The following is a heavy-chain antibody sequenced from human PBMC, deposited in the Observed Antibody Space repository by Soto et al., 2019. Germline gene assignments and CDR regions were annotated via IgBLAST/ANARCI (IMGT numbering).Heavy chain of an antibody. CDR3: ARGDYPLAFDY. CDR2: IYYSGST. D-gene: IGHD4-17*01. V-gene: IGHV4-59*01. Sequence: SETLSLTCTVSGGSISSYYWSWIRQPPGKGLEWIGYIYYSGSTNYNPSLKSRVTISVDTSKNQFSLKLSSVTAADTAVYYCARGDYPLAFDYSGQATLVTVSS. J-gene: IGHJ4*02. CDR1: GGSISSYY.